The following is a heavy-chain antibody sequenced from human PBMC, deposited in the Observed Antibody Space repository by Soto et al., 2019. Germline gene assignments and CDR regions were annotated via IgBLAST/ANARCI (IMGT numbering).Heavy chain of an antibody. Sequence: GGSLRLSCAATGVIVGNTYMSWVRQAPGKGMEWVSFIYSVGSTFYADSVKGRFTVSRDSPTNMLYLQMSSLTAEDTAVYYCVHAISSPTSDHYFGQVTLVTVSS. V-gene: IGHV3-66*01. CDR2: IYSVGST. CDR1: GVIVGNTY. J-gene: IGHJ4*02. D-gene: IGHD2-8*01. CDR3: VHAISSPTSDHY.